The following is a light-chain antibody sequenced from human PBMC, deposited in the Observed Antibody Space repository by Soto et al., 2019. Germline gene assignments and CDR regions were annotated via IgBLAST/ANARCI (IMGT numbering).Light chain of an antibody. J-gene: IGKJ4*01. CDR2: GAS. CDR1: QSVGRN. CDR3: QQYNHWPPLT. Sequence: EIVMTQSPATLSVSPGERATLSCRASQSVGRNLAWYQQKPGQAPRLLIYGASTRSPGIPARFSGSGSGTEFTLTISSLHSEDFAIYSCQQYNHWPPLTFGGGTKVEIK. V-gene: IGKV3-15*01.